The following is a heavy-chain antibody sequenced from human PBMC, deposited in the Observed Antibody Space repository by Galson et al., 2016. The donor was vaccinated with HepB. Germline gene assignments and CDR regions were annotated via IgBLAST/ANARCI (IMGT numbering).Heavy chain of an antibody. CDR2: ISTYNGDT. D-gene: IGHD5-24*01. Sequence: SVKVSCKASGFTFLSFTINWLRQAPGQGPQWMGRISTYNGDTNYAQNFVDRLTLTTGTSTNTAYMDLRSLTSDDTAVYYCARQTAIGPDYWGQGTLVTVSS. V-gene: IGHV1-18*04. CDR3: ARQTAIGPDY. CDR1: GFTFLSFT. J-gene: IGHJ4*02.